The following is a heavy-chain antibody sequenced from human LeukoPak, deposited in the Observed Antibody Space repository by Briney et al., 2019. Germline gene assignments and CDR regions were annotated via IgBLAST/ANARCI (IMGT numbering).Heavy chain of an antibody. V-gene: IGHV3-30*02. CDR2: IRSDGSDK. CDR1: GFTFSSSD. J-gene: IGHJ4*02. Sequence: GGSLRLSCAASGFTFSSSDMHWLRQAPGKGLEWVAFIRSDGSDKYYGDSVKGRVTISRDNSKNTLDLQMKSLRGEDTAVYYCAGEDYYYASGHWAQGTLVTVSS. CDR3: AGEDYYYASGH. D-gene: IGHD3-10*01.